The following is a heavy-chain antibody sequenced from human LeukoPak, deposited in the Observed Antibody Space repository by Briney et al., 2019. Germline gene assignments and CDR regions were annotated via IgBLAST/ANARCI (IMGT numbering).Heavy chain of an antibody. D-gene: IGHD3-3*01. CDR2: IYYSGST. Sequence: SETLSLTCTVSGGSISSGDYYWSWIRQPPGKGLEWIGYIYYSGSTYYNPSLKSRVTISVDTSRNQFSLKLSSVTAADTAVYYCARACYDFWSGYYTGTVWFDPWGQGTLVTVSS. CDR3: ARACYDFWSGYYTGTVWFDP. J-gene: IGHJ5*02. CDR1: GGSISSGDYY. V-gene: IGHV4-30-4*08.